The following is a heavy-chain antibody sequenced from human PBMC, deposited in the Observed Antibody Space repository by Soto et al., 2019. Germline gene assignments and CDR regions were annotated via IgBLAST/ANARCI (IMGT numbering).Heavy chain of an antibody. CDR3: VKDKYDSGSSMGNWFDP. V-gene: IGHV3-23*01. CDR1: GFTFSKYA. Sequence: EVQLLESGGDLVQRGGSLRLSCAAYGFTFSKYAMSWVRQAPGKGQEWVSSISAGGGTTYYADSVKGRFTISRDNSENTLYLQLNSLRADDTAIFYCVKDKYDSGSSMGNWFDPWGQGTLVTVSS. CDR2: ISAGGGTT. D-gene: IGHD3-10*01. J-gene: IGHJ5*02.